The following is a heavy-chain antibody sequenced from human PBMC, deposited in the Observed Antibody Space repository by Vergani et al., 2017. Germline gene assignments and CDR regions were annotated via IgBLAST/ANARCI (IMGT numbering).Heavy chain of an antibody. V-gene: IGHV4-30-2*01. CDR2: IYHSGST. J-gene: IGHJ4*02. D-gene: IGHD6-13*01. Sequence: QLQLQESGPGLVKPSETLSLTCAVSGGSISSGGYSWSWIRQPPGKGLEWIGYIYHSGSTYYNPSLKSRVTISVDRSKNQFSLKLSSVTAADTAVYYCAQSNGAAAGSYDYWGQGTLVTVSS. CDR1: GGSISSGGYS. CDR3: AQSNGAAAGSYDY.